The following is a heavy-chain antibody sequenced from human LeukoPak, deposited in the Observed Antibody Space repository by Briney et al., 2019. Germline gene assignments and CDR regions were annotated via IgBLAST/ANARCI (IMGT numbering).Heavy chain of an antibody. CDR2: ISGSGGST. Sequence: GGSLRLSCAASGFSSSSYAMSWVRQAPGKGLEWVSAISGSGGSTYYADSVKGRFTISRDNSKNTLYLQMNSLRAEDTAVYYCAKDPGYSYGFGEDYWGQGTLVTVSS. D-gene: IGHD5-18*01. V-gene: IGHV3-23*01. CDR3: AKDPGYSYGFGEDY. CDR1: GFSSSSYA. J-gene: IGHJ4*02.